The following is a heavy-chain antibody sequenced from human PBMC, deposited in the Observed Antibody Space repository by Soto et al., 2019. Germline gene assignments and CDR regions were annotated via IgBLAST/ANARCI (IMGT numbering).Heavy chain of an antibody. CDR2: IIPIFGTA. CDR1: GGTFSSYA. J-gene: IGHJ6*02. Sequence: QVQLVQSGAEVKKPGSSVKVSCKASGGTFSSYAISWVRQAPGQGLEWMGGIIPIFGTANYAQKFQGRVTITADKSTSTAYMELSSLRSEDTAVYYCAIGPGQGYCSSTSCYRPYYYYGMDVWGQGTTVTVSS. V-gene: IGHV1-69*06. CDR3: AIGPGQGYCSSTSCYRPYYYYGMDV. D-gene: IGHD2-2*01.